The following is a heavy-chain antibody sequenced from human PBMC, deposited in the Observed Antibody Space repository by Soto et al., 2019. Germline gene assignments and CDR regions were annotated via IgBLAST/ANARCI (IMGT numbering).Heavy chain of an antibody. J-gene: IGHJ4*02. V-gene: IGHV3-21*01. CDR2: ISSSSSYI. D-gene: IGHD6-13*01. CDR3: ARGGQLVPGDY. CDR1: GFTFSSYS. Sequence: EVQLVESGGGLVKPGGSLRLSCAASGFTFSSYSMNWVRQAPGKGLEWVSSISSSSSYIYYADSVKGRFTISRDNAKKSLELQMNSLRAEDTAVYYCARGGQLVPGDYWGQGTLVTVSS.